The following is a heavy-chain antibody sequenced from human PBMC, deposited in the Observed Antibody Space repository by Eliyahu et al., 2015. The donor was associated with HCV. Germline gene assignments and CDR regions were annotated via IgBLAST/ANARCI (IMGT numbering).Heavy chain of an antibody. J-gene: IGHJ3*02. D-gene: IGHD3-10*01. V-gene: IGHV4-59*01. CDR2: INXRVII. Sequence: QVQLQESGPGLVKPSETLSLTCSVSGGSISXSXXDWIRXXXGKGLEWXGEWNGYINXRVIIAYNPSLKNRVTMSLDASKNFFSLKLRSVTATDTAVYYCARERAEGSGLAFDIWGQGMMVTVSS. CDR1: GGSISXSX. CDR3: ARERAEGSGLAFDI.